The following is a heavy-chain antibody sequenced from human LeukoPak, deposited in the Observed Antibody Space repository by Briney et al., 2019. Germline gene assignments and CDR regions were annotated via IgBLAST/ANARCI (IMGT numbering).Heavy chain of an antibody. CDR3: ARRRLGYYFDY. CDR2: INPRGST. CDR1: GGSFSGYY. V-gene: IGHV4-34*01. J-gene: IGHJ4*02. Sequence: SETLSLTCGVYGGSFSGYYWSWIRQPPGKGLEWIGEINPRGSTNYNPSLKSRVTLSADTSKNQFSLTLNSVNAADSAMYYCARRRLGYYFDYWGQGTMVTVSS. D-gene: IGHD5-24*01.